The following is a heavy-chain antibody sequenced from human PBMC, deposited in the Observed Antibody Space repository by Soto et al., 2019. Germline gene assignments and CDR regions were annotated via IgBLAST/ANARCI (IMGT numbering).Heavy chain of an antibody. V-gene: IGHV1-2*02. CDR1: GYTFTGHY. J-gene: IGHJ4*02. CDR3: GRGRSGQIVIFY. D-gene: IGHD1-26*01. CDR2: IGPESGAT. Sequence: ASVKVSCKTSGYTFTGHYIHWVRQAPQQGPEWMGEIGPESGATRSSEKFRGRVTMTMDTSITTVYMELRNLSPDDTAVYYCGRGRSGQIVIFYWGQGTPVTVSS.